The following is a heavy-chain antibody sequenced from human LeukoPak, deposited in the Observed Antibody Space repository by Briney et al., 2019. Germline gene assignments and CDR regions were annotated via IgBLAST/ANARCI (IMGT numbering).Heavy chain of an antibody. CDR1: GGSISSGGYY. CDR2: IYYSGST. CDR3: ARDLVGYCSSTSCPWAFDI. Sequence: PSQTLSLTCTVSGGSISSGGYYWSWIRQHPGKGLEWIGYIYYSGSTYYNPSLKSRVTISVDTSKNQFSLKLSSVTAADTAVYYCARDLVGYCSSTSCPWAFDIWGQGTMVTVSS. J-gene: IGHJ3*02. V-gene: IGHV4-31*03. D-gene: IGHD2-2*01.